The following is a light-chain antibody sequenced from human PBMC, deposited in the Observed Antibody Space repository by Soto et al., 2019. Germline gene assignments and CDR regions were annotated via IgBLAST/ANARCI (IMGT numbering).Light chain of an antibody. CDR3: QQYNSYSPIT. V-gene: IGKV1-5*03. CDR2: KAS. J-gene: IGKJ5*01. Sequence: DIQMTQSPSTLSASVGDRVTITCRASQSISSWLAWYQQKPGKAPKLLIYKASSLECGVPARFSGSGSGTEFTLTISSLQPDDFESYYCQQYNSYSPITFGQGTRLEIK. CDR1: QSISSW.